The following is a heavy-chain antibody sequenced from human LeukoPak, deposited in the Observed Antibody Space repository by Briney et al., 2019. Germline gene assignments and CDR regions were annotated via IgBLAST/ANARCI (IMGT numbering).Heavy chain of an antibody. CDR1: GGSFSGYY. CDR3: ARLLWYDSSGYYYVFDY. Sequence: SETLSLTCAVYGGSFSGYYWSWIRQPPGKGLEWIGSIYYSGSTYYNPSLKSRVTISVDTSKNQFSLKLSSVTAADTAVYYCARLLWYDSSGYYYVFDYWGQGTLVTVSS. J-gene: IGHJ4*02. V-gene: IGHV4-34*01. CDR2: IYYSGST. D-gene: IGHD3-22*01.